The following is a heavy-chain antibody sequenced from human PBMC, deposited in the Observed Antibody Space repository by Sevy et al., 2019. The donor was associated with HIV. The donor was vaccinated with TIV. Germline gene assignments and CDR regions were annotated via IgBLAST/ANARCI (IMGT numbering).Heavy chain of an antibody. V-gene: IGHV3-33*01. CDR2: IWYDRINK. D-gene: IGHD2-15*01. CDR3: ARAGDIVEVAAHYGMDV. J-gene: IGHJ6*02. Sequence: LRLSCAASGFTFSSYGMHWVRQAPGKGLEWVAVIWYDRINKYYGDSVKGRFTISRDNSKNTVYLQMTNLRAEDTAVYYCARAGDIVEVAAHYGMDVWGQGTTVTVSS. CDR1: GFTFSSYG.